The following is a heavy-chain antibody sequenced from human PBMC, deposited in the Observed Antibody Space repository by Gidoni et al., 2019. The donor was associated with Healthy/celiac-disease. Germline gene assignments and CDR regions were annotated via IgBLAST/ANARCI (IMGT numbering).Heavy chain of an antibody. Sequence: EVQLVESGGGLVQPGGSLGLSCAASGFTFSSYAMHWVRQAPGKGLEYVSAISSNGGSTYYANSVKGRFTISRDNSKNTLYLQMGSLRAEDMAVYYCARARLRYFDSYYYGMDVWGQGTTVTVSS. J-gene: IGHJ6*02. CDR2: ISSNGGST. D-gene: IGHD3-9*01. CDR1: GFTFSSYA. CDR3: ARARLRYFDSYYYGMDV. V-gene: IGHV3-64*01.